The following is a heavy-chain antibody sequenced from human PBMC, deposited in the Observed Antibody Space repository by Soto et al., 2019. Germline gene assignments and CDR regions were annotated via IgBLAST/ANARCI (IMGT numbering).Heavy chain of an antibody. CDR1: GGSINSNYF. CDR3: ARHFVAVVIKGWGY. Sequence: SETLSLTCAVSGGSINSNYFWGWIRQPPGKGLEWIGTTYYNGNAYYNPSLKSRVTMSVDTSKNQFSLKLISVTAADTAVYYCARHFVAVVIKGWGYWGQGTLVTVSS. CDR2: TYYNGNA. D-gene: IGHD3-22*01. V-gene: IGHV4-39*01. J-gene: IGHJ4*02.